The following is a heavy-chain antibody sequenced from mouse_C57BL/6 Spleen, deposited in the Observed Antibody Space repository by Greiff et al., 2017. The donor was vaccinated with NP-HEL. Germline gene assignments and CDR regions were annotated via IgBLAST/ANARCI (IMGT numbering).Heavy chain of an antibody. CDR3: TQSGPYSTYFDY. CDR1: GFNIKDYY. J-gene: IGHJ2*01. V-gene: IGHV14-1*01. D-gene: IGHD2-5*01. Sequence: EVQLQQSGAELVRPGASVKLSCTASGFNIKDYYMHWVKQRPEQGLEWIGRIDPEDGDTEYAPKVQGKATMTADTSSNTAYLQLSSLTSEVTAVYYCTQSGPYSTYFDYWGQGTTLTVSS. CDR2: IDPEDGDT.